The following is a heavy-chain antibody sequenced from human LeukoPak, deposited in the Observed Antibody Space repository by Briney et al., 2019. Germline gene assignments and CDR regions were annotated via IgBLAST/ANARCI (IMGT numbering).Heavy chain of an antibody. CDR2: INPNSGGT. D-gene: IGHD2-15*01. V-gene: IGHV1-2*02. CDR3: ARDVLALRAFDI. Sequence: GASVKASCKASGYTFTGYYMHWVRQAPGQGLEWMGWINPNSGGTNYAQKFQGRVTMTRDTSISTAYMELSRLRSDDTAVYYCARDVLALRAFDIWGQGTMVTVSS. J-gene: IGHJ3*02. CDR1: GYTFTGYY.